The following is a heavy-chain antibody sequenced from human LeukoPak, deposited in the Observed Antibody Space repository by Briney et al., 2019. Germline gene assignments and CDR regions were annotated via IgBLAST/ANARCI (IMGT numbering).Heavy chain of an antibody. J-gene: IGHJ4*02. CDR2: IRSKANSYAT. CDR3: TRPGLDTAMVGGPVALGY. Sequence: GGSLRLSCAASGFTFSGSAMHWVRQASGKGLEWVGRIRSKANSYATAYAESVKGRFTISRDDSKNTAYLQMNSLKTEDTAVYYCTRPGLDTAMVGGPVALGYWGQGTLVTVSS. D-gene: IGHD5-18*01. CDR1: GFTFSGSA. V-gene: IGHV3-73*01.